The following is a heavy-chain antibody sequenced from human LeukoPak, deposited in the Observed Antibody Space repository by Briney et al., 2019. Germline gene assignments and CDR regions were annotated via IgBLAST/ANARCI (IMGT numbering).Heavy chain of an antibody. CDR3: ARLSDY. Sequence: GGSLRLSCAASGFTFSSFVLSWVRQAPGKGLEWVSTISGSDGITSYADSVKGRFTISRDNSKNTLFLQMNSLRADDTAVYFCARLSDYWGQGTLVTVSS. CDR2: ISGSDGIT. CDR1: GFTFSSFV. D-gene: IGHD2-15*01. V-gene: IGHV3-23*01. J-gene: IGHJ4*02.